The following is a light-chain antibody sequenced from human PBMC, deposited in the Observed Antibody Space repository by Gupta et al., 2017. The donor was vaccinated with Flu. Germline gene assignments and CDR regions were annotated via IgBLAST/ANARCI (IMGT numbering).Light chain of an antibody. CDR3: SSYTSSNSLE. CDR2: EVI. Sequence: SITISCTGTSSDVGGYSYVSRYQHHPGKTTKLMIYEVINRPSGVSNRFSGSKSGNTASLTISALQAEDEADYYRSSYTSSNSLEFGGGTKLTVL. J-gene: IGLJ3*02. V-gene: IGLV2-14*01. CDR1: SSDVGGYSY.